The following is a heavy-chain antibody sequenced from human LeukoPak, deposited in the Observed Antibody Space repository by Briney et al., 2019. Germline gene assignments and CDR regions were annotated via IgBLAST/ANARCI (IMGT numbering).Heavy chain of an antibody. D-gene: IGHD3-10*01. Sequence: GGSLRLSCAASGFSFSSYGMHWVRQAPGKGLEWVAVISYDGSNKYYADSVKGRFTISRDNSKNTLYLQMNSLRAEDTAVYYCAKGPVLLWFGDPNGGAFDIWGQGTMVTVSS. V-gene: IGHV3-30*18. J-gene: IGHJ3*02. CDR1: GFSFSSYG. CDR2: ISYDGSNK. CDR3: AKGPVLLWFGDPNGGAFDI.